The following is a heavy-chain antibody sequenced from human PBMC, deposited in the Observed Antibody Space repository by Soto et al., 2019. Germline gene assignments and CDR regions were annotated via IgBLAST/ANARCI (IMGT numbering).Heavy chain of an antibody. V-gene: IGHV1-18*01. CDR3: ARVIAAAGTAGREIDAFDI. CDR2: ISAYNGNT. D-gene: IGHD6-13*01. Sequence: QVQLVQSGAEVKKPGASVKVSCKASGYTFTSYGISWVRQAPGQGLEWMGWISAYNGNTNYAQKLQGRVTMTTHTSTSTAYLELRSLRSDDTAVYYCARVIAAAGTAGREIDAFDIRCQVTMVTVSS. CDR1: GYTFTSYG. J-gene: IGHJ3*02.